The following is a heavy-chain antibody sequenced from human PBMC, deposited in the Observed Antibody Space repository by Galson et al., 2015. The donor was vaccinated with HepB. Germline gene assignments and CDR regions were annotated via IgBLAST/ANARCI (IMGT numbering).Heavy chain of an antibody. J-gene: IGHJ4*02. D-gene: IGHD2-2*02. CDR3: AKDDSVVPAAIWDY. CDR1: GFTFSSYA. Sequence: SLRLSCAASGFTFSSYAMSWVRQAPGKGLEWVSAISGSGGSTYYADSVKGRFTISRDNSKNTLYLQMNSLRAEDTAVYYCAKDDSVVPAAIWDYWGQGTLVTVSS. CDR2: ISGSGGST. V-gene: IGHV3-23*01.